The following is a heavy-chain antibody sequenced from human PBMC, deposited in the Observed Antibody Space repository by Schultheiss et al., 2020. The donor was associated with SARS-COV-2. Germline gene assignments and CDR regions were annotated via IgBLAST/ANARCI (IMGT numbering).Heavy chain of an antibody. V-gene: IGHV3-30*04. J-gene: IGHJ6*02. CDR2: ISYDGSNK. D-gene: IGHD6-13*01. CDR3: AREPAPSSSWQAYYYYYGMDV. Sequence: GGSLRLSCAASGFTFSSYAMHWVRQAPGKGLEWVAVISYDGSNKYYADSVKGRFTISRDNSKNTLYLQMNSLRAEDTAVYYCAREPAPSSSWQAYYYYYGMDVWGQGTTVTVSS. CDR1: GFTFSSYA.